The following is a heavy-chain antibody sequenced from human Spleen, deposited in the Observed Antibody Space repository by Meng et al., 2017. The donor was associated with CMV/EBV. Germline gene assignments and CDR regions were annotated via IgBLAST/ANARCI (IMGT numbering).Heavy chain of an antibody. V-gene: IGHV3-23*01. CDR2: VVGSSGNT. CDR3: AKDSHYIVVNNYFDP. CDR1: GFAFNIYA. J-gene: IGHJ5*02. Sequence: GGSLRLSCAASGFAFNIYAMSWVRQAPGKGLEWVSTVVGSSGNTNYADSVKGRFTISRDNSKNTLYLQMNSLRAEDTALYYCAKDSHYIVVNNYFDPWGQGTLVTVSS. D-gene: IGHD5-12*01.